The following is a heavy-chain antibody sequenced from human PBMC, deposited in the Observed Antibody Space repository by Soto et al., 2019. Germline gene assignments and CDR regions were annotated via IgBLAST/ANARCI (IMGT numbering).Heavy chain of an antibody. CDR3: AKGTTIFGVVTLFDY. Sequence: TGGSLRLSCAASGFTFSSYAMSWVRQAPGKGLEWVSAISGSGGSTYYADSVKGRFTISRDNSKNTLYLQMNSLRAEDTAVYYCAKGTTIFGVVTLFDYWGQGTLVTVSS. CDR1: GFTFSSYA. V-gene: IGHV3-23*01. D-gene: IGHD3-3*01. CDR2: ISGSGGST. J-gene: IGHJ4*02.